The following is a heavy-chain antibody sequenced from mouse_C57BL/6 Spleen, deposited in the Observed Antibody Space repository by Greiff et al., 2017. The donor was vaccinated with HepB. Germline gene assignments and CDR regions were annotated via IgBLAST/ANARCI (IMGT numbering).Heavy chain of an antibody. V-gene: IGHV3-6*01. J-gene: IGHJ4*01. Sequence: EVKVEESGPGLVKPSQSLSLTCSVTGYSITSGYYWNWIRQFPGNKLEWMGYISYDGSNNYNPSLKNRISITRDTSKNQFFLKLNSVTTEDTATYYCASLDSSGSQAMDYWGQGTSVTVSS. CDR2: ISYDGSN. CDR1: GYSITSGYY. CDR3: ASLDSSGSQAMDY. D-gene: IGHD3-2*02.